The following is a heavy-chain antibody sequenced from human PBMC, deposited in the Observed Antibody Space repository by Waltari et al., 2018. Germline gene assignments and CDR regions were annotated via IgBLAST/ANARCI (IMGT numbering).Heavy chain of an antibody. CDR2: IYTSGST. J-gene: IGHJ4*02. CDR1: GGSISSGSYY. D-gene: IGHD3-10*01. V-gene: IGHV4-61*02. CDR3: ARGREMDGSDYFDY. Sequence: QVQLQESGPGLVKPSQTLSLTCTVSGGSISSGSYYWSWIRQPAGKGLEWIGRIYTSGSTNANPSLKSRVTRSVDTSKNQFSLKLSSVTAADTAVYYCARGREMDGSDYFDYWGQGTLVTVSS.